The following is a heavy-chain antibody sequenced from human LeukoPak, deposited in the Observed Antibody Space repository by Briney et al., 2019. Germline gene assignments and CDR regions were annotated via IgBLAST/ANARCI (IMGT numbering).Heavy chain of an antibody. J-gene: IGHJ4*02. CDR2: IYYSGST. CDR1: GGSISSSNYY. V-gene: IGHV4-39*01. CDR3: ARPTSKLGSFDY. Sequence: SETLSLTCTVSGGSISSSNYYWGWIRQPPGKGLESIGTIYYSGSTYYNPSLKSRITISVDTSKNQFSLKMRSVTAADTAVYYCARPTSKLGSFDYWGQGTLVTVSS. D-gene: IGHD2/OR15-2a*01.